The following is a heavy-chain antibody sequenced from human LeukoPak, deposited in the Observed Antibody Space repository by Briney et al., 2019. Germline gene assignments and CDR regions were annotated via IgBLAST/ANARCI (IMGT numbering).Heavy chain of an antibody. CDR3: ARGLSGSYPLWDY. V-gene: IGHV1-2*02. Sequence: ASLKVSCKASGYTFTDYYMNWVRQAPGQGLEWMGWINPNSGGTNYAQKFQGRVTMTRDTSISTAYMELSRLRSDDTAVYYCARGLSGSYPLWDYWGQGTLVTVSS. CDR1: GYTFTDYY. J-gene: IGHJ4*02. CDR2: INPNSGGT. D-gene: IGHD1-26*01.